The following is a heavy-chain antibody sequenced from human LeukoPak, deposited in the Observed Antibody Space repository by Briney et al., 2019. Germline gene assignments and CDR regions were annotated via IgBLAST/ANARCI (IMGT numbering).Heavy chain of an antibody. D-gene: IGHD1-26*01. J-gene: IGHJ4*02. CDR2: ISGYNGNT. CDR1: GCTFTIYG. V-gene: IGHV1-18*01. Sequence: GASVKVSCKASGCTFTIYGISWVRQAPGQGLEWMGWISGYNGNTNHAQKFQGRVTMTTDTSTTTAYMELRSLRSDDTAVYYCARDPGSFYDYWGQGTQVTVSS. CDR3: ARDPGSFYDY.